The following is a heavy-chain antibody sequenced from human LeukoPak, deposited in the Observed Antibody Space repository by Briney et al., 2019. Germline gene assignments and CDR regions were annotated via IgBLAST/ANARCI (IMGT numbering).Heavy chain of an antibody. CDR1: GLTFNNFA. V-gene: IGHV3-23*01. D-gene: IGHD2-15*01. J-gene: IGHJ4*02. CDR2: ICGSGDTT. Sequence: GGSLRLSCAASGLTFNNFAMSWVRQAPGKGLEWVSVICGSGDTTYYAGSVKGRFTISRDNSKNTLYLQMNSLRGEDTAVYYCAKGSGGSCYSQVYSWGQGTLVTVSS. CDR3: AKGSGGSCYSQVYS.